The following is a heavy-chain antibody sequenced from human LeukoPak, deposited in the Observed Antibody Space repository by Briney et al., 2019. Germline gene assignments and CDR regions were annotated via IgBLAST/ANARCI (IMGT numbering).Heavy chain of an antibody. CDR2: ISSSSSTI. D-gene: IGHD2-2*01. J-gene: IGHJ4*02. V-gene: IGHV3-48*04. Sequence: GGSLRLSCAASGFTFSSYSMNWVRQAPGKGLEWVSYISSSSSTIYYADSVKGRFTISRDDAKNSLYLQMNSLRAEDTAVYYCARVIGYCSSTGCSADDYWGQGTLVTVSS. CDR1: GFTFSSYS. CDR3: ARVIGYCSSTGCSADDY.